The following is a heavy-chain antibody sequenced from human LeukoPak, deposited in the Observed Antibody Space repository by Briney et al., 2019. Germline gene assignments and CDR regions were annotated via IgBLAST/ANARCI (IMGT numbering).Heavy chain of an antibody. D-gene: IGHD3-3*01. J-gene: IGHJ4*02. CDR3: ARLIDFWSAQYYFDY. V-gene: IGHV1-18*01. CDR1: GYTFTSYG. CDR2: ISAYNGNT. Sequence: GASVKVSCKASGYTFTSYGISWVRQAPGQGLEWMGWISAYNGNTNYAQKLQGRVTMTTDTSTSTAYMELRSLGSDDTAVYYCARLIDFWSAQYYFDYWGQGTLVTVSS.